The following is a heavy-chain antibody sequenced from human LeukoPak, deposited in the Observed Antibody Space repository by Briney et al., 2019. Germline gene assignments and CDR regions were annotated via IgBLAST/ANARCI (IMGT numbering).Heavy chain of an antibody. V-gene: IGHV3-30*02. CDR1: GFTFSSYG. CDR3: AKASDYGGSGSYLMWLEVGAFDI. J-gene: IGHJ3*02. CDR2: IRYDGSNK. Sequence: GGALRLSCAASGFTFSSYGMHWVRQAPGKGLEWVAFIRYDGSNKYYADSVKGRFTISRDNSKNTLYLQMNSLRAEDTAVYYCAKASDYGGSGSYLMWLEVGAFDIWGQGTMVTVSS. D-gene: IGHD3-10*01.